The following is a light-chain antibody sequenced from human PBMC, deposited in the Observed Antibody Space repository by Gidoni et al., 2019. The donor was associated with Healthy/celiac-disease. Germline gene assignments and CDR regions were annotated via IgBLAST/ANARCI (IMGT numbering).Light chain of an antibody. Sequence: QSALTQPASVSGSPGQSITISCTGTSSDVGGYNYVSWYQQHPGKAPKLMIYEVSNRPSGVSNRCSGSKSGNTASLTISGLQAEDEADYYCSSYTSSLVVFGGGTKLTVL. CDR2: EVS. V-gene: IGLV2-14*01. CDR1: SSDVGGYNY. CDR3: SSYTSSLVV. J-gene: IGLJ2*01.